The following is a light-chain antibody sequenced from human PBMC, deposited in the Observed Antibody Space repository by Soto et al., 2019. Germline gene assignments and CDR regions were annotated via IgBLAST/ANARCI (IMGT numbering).Light chain of an antibody. CDR3: QQFSSYPLT. J-gene: IGKJ4*01. Sequence: DIVMTQSPDSLALSLGERASINCKSSQVCLYSSNNNNYIAWYQQKPGQPPKLIIYWASTRESGVPDRFSGSGSGTDFTLTISRLEPEDFAVYYCQQFSSYPLTFGGGTKVDIK. V-gene: IGKV4-1*01. CDR2: WAS. CDR1: QVCLYSSNNNNY.